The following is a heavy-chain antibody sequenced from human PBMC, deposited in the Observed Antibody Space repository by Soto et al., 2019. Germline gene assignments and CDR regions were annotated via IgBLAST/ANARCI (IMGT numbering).Heavy chain of an antibody. D-gene: IGHD2-15*01. V-gene: IGHV1-18*01. J-gene: IGHJ4*02. CDR1: GHTFTSYG. Sequence: QVQLVQSGAEVVKPGASVRVSCKTSGHTFTSYGFTWVRQAPGQGLEWMGWISAYNGNTNYAQKFQGRVTMTTDTSTRTAYMELRSLRSDDTAVYYCARALYCSGGSCYFDYWGQGTLVTVSS. CDR2: ISAYNGNT. CDR3: ARALYCSGGSCYFDY.